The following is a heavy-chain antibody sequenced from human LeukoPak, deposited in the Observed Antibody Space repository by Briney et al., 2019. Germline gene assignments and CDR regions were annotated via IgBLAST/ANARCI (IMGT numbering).Heavy chain of an antibody. CDR1: GFTFSTYA. J-gene: IGHJ5*02. CDR3: AKDPPEGAYCGGDCFPFRFDP. D-gene: IGHD2-21*01. Sequence: PGGSLRLSCAASGFTFSTYAMSGVRQAPGKGLEWVSTISGSGSSTYYADSVKGRFTISRDNSKNTLYLQMNSLRVEDTAVYYCAKDPPEGAYCGGDCFPFRFDPWGQGTLVTVSS. V-gene: IGHV3-23*01. CDR2: ISGSGSST.